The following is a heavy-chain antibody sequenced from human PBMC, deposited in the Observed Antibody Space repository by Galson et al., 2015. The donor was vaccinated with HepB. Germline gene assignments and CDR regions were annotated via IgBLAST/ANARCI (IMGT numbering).Heavy chain of an antibody. CDR3: ARDRNDFWSGYYKGGDFDY. Sequence: SVKVSCKASGYTFTSYYMHWVRQAPGQGLEWMGIINPSGGSTSYAQKFQGRVTMTRDTSTSTVYMELISLRSDDTAVYYCARDRNDFWSGYYKGGDFDYWGQGTLVTVSS. CDR2: INPSGGST. CDR1: GYTFTSYY. V-gene: IGHV1-46*01. D-gene: IGHD3-3*01. J-gene: IGHJ4*02.